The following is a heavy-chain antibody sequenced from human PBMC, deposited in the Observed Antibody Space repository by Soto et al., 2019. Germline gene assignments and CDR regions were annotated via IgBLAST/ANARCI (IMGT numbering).Heavy chain of an antibody. CDR1: GFTFSSYW. D-gene: IGHD6-13*01. CDR3: ARGYSIAAAFDY. V-gene: IGHV3-74*01. J-gene: IGHJ4*02. Sequence: PGGSLRLSCVASGFTFSSYWMHWVRQAPGKGLAWVSRINSDGSSTDYADSVKGRFTISRDNAKNTLYLQMSSLRAEDTAVYYCARGYSIAAAFDYWGQGTLVTVSS. CDR2: INSDGSST.